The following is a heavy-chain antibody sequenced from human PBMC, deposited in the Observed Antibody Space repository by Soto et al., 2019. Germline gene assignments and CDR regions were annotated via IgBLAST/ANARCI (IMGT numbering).Heavy chain of an antibody. CDR2: ISAYNGNT. Sequence: GASVKVSCKASGYTFTSYGISWVRQAPGQGLEWMGWISAYNGNTNYAQKLQGRVTMTTDTSTSTAYMELRSLRSDDTAVYYCARDSRSRYGSGRFDYWGQGTLVTVSS. CDR3: ARDSRSRYGSGRFDY. V-gene: IGHV1-18*01. J-gene: IGHJ4*02. D-gene: IGHD3-10*01. CDR1: GYTFTSYG.